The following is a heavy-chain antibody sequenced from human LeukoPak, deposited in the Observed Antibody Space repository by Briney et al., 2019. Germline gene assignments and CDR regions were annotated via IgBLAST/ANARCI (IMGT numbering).Heavy chain of an antibody. D-gene: IGHD3-3*01. V-gene: IGHV4-61*02. CDR1: GGSISSDLYY. J-gene: IGHJ5*02. Sequence: SETLSLTCTVSGGSISSDLYYWNWIRQPAGKGLEWIGRFYNSGRTNFNPSLKSRVTISADTSKNQFSLKLWSVTAADTAVYYCARGDLKSDWFDPWGQGTLVIVST. CDR3: ARGDLKSDWFDP. CDR2: FYNSGRT.